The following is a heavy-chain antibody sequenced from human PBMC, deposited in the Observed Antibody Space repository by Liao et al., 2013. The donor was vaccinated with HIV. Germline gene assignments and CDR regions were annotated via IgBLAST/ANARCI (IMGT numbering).Heavy chain of an antibody. J-gene: IGHJ5*02. Sequence: QLRLQESGPGLVKPSETLSLTCTVSGDSISSYYWSWIRQPAGKGLEWIGRIYTSGSTNYNPSLKSRVTMSVDTSKNQFSLKLSSVTAADTAVYYCARDKSMGGSWWASNWFDPWGQGTLVTVSS. CDR1: GDSISSYY. CDR2: IYTSGST. CDR3: ARDKSMGGSWWASNWFDP. D-gene: IGHD2-8*02. V-gene: IGHV4-4*07.